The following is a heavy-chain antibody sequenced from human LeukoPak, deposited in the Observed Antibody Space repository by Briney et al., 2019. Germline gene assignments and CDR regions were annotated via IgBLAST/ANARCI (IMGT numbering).Heavy chain of an antibody. J-gene: IGHJ5*02. CDR3: ARVVTPRYCSTTSCYWKGWFDP. D-gene: IGHD2-2*01. CDR2: IIPIFGTA. Sequence: ASVKVSCKASRDTFTNYAISWVRQAPGQGLEWMGGIIPIFGTANYAQKFYAQKFQGRVTITADESTSTAYMELSSLRSEDTAVYYCARVVTPRYCSTTSCYWKGWFDPWGQGTLVTVSS. CDR1: RDTFTNYA. V-gene: IGHV1-69*13.